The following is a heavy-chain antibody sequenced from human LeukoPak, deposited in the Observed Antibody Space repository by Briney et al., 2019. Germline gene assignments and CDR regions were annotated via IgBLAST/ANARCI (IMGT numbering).Heavy chain of an antibody. CDR1: GYSFTSYW. V-gene: IGHV5-51*01. Sequence: GASLKISCEGSGYSFTSYWIGGVRQLPGKGLEWMGIIYPGDSDTRYSPSFQGQVTISADKSIGTACLQWSSLKASDTAMYYCARLKAYYYGSGSYSDYWGQGTLVTVSS. CDR2: IYPGDSDT. D-gene: IGHD3-10*01. CDR3: ARLKAYYYGSGSYSDY. J-gene: IGHJ4*02.